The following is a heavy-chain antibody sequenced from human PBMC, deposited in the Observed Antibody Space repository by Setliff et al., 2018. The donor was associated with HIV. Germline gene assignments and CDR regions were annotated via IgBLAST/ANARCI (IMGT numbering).Heavy chain of an antibody. CDR2: IIPNSGGT. J-gene: IGHJ4*02. CDR3: ATEFPLSSPYYYDSSGYYY. Sequence: ASVKVSCKASGYTFTGYYIHWVRQAPGQGLEWMGRIIPNSGGTNYAQKFQGRVTMTRDTSISTAYMELNRLRSEDTAVYFCATEFPLSSPYYYDSSGYYYWGQGTLVTVSS. CDR1: GYTFTGYY. V-gene: IGHV1-2*06. D-gene: IGHD3-22*01.